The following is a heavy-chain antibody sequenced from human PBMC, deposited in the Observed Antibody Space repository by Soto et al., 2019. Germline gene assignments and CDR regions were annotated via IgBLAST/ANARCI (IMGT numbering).Heavy chain of an antibody. CDR1: GGSISSYY. J-gene: IGHJ4*02. CDR2: IYYSGST. V-gene: IGHV4-59*08. CDR3: ARHGATVTIDY. Sequence: QVQLQESGPGLVKPSETLSLTCTVSGGSISSYYWSWIRQPPGKGLEWIGYIYYSGSTNYNPPLKSRVTISVDTSKNQFSLKLSSVTAADTAVYYCARHGATVTIDYWGQGTLVTVSS. D-gene: IGHD4-17*01.